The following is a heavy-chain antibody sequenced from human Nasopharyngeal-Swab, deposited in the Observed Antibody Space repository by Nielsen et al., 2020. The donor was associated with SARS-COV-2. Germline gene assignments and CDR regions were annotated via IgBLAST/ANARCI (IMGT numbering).Heavy chain of an antibody. J-gene: IGHJ6*03. CDR3: ARYCSSTSRYANYYYTDV. D-gene: IGHD2-2*01. V-gene: IGHV1-69*01. Sequence: WVRQAPGQRLEWMGGIIPIFGTANYAQKFQGRVTITADESTSTAYMELSSLRSEDTAVYYCARYCSSTSRYANYYYTDVWGKGTTVTVSS. CDR2: IIPIFGTA.